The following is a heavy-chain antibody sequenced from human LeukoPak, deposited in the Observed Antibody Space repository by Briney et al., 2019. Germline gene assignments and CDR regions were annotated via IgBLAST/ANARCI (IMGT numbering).Heavy chain of an antibody. V-gene: IGHV1-8*01. D-gene: IGHD3-10*01. J-gene: IGHJ6*02. CDR1: GYTFTSYD. CDR2: MNPNSGNT. Sequence: ASVKVSCKASGYTFTSYDINWVRQATGQGLEWMGWMNPNSGNTGYARKFQGRVTMTRNTSISTAYMELSSLRSEDTAVYYCARGGWYYYGSGSYSDSISVDYGMDVWGQGTTVTVSS. CDR3: ARGGWYYYGSGSYSDSISVDYGMDV.